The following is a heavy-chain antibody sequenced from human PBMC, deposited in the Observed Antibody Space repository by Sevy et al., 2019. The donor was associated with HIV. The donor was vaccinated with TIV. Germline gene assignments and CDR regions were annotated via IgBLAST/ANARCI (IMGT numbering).Heavy chain of an antibody. J-gene: IGHJ4*02. Sequence: GGSLRLSCAASGLTFSDYNLHWVRQAPGTGLAWVAVLSYDGSFTYYADSVEGRLTISRDNSKNTLFLQMNSLRHEDTAVYYCARSQSSSWHYFDYWGQGTLVTVSS. CDR3: ARSQSSSWHYFDY. CDR2: LSYDGSFT. V-gene: IGHV3-30*04. D-gene: IGHD6-13*01. CDR1: GLTFSDYN.